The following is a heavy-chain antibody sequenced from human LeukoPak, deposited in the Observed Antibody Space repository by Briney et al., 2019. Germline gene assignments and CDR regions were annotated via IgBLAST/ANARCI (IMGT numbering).Heavy chain of an antibody. D-gene: IGHD6-19*01. Sequence: SETLSLTCTVSGGSISSYYWSWIRQPPGKGLEWIGSIYYSGSTHYNPSLKSRVTISVDTSKNQLSLKVSSVTAADTAVYYCARHRFSSGWFALLNYFDPWGPGTLVTVSS. CDR3: ARHRFSSGWFALLNYFDP. V-gene: IGHV4-59*08. CDR2: IYYSGST. CDR1: GGSISSYY. J-gene: IGHJ5*02.